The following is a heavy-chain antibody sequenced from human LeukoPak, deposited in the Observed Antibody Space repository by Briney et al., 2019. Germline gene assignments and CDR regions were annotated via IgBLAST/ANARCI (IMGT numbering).Heavy chain of an antibody. CDR2: ISGSNGNT. J-gene: IGHJ3*02. D-gene: IGHD1-26*01. V-gene: IGHV1-18*01. CDR1: GYTFSTYG. CDR3: ARDEIVGALRGAFDI. Sequence: ASVKVSCKASGYTFSTYGLGWVRQAPGQGLEWMGWISGSNGNTQYAQKFQGRVTITTDTSTNTAYVELRSLRSDDTAVYYCARDEIVGALRGAFDIWGQGTMVTVSS.